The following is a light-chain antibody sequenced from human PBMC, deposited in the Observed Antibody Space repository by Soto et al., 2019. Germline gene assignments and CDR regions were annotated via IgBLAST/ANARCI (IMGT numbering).Light chain of an antibody. CDR3: QQYGGSPQT. Sequence: EIVLTQSPGTLALSPGEGATLSCRASQSVSKYLAWYQQKPGQAPRLLIYGASSRATGIPDSFSGSGSGTDFTLTISRLEPEDFAVYYCQQYGGSPQTFGQGTKVE. CDR2: GAS. CDR1: QSVSKY. V-gene: IGKV3-20*01. J-gene: IGKJ1*01.